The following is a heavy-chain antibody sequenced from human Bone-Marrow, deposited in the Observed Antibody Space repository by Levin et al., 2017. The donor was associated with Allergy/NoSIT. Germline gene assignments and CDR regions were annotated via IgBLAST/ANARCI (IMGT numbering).Heavy chain of an antibody. Sequence: PGGSLRLSCEASGFAFSYYSMNWVRQAPGKGLEWVSSISSSGSYIYYGYALKGRFTISRDNAKNSVYLQMNSLGAEDTAVYYCASGYYDPIGYHDTRFDYWGQGTLVTVSS. CDR1: GFAFSYYS. D-gene: IGHD3-22*01. CDR3: ASGYYDPIGYHDTRFDY. J-gene: IGHJ4*02. V-gene: IGHV3-21*01. CDR2: ISSSGSYI.